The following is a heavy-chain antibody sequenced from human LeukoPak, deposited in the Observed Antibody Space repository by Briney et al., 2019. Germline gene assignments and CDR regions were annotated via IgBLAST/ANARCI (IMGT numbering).Heavy chain of an antibody. J-gene: IGHJ4*02. CDR2: IWYDGNNK. D-gene: IGHD6-6*01. V-gene: IGHV3-33*06. CDR3: AKDAAYSSSSRKAYYFDY. Sequence: GGSLRLSCAASGFTFSSYGMHWVRQAPGKGLEWVAVIWYDGNNKYYADSVKGRFTISRDNSKNTLYLQMNSLRAEDTAVYYCAKDAAYSSSSRKAYYFDYWGQGTLVTVSS. CDR1: GFTFSSYG.